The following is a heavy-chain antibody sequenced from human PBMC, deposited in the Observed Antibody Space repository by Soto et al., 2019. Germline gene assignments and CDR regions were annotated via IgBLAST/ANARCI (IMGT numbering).Heavy chain of an antibody. V-gene: IGHV1-69*04. CDR1: GGTFSTYT. J-gene: IGHJ5*02. CDR2: IIPIIGII. Sequence: SVKVSCKASGGTFSTYTITWVRQAPGQGLEWMGRIIPIIGIINYAQKFQGRVTISADKFTGTAYMELTGLRSDDTAVYYCAGDPDSHYNDSHASSYPWGQETLVTVSS. D-gene: IGHD4-4*01. CDR3: AGDPDSHYNDSHASSYP.